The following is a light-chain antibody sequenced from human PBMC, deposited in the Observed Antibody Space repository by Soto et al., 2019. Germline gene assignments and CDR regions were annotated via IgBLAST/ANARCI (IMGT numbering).Light chain of an antibody. Sequence: IQMTQSPSSVSASVGDRVTITCRASQVISSWLAWYQQKPGKAPKLMIYAASSLQSGIPARFSGSGSGPDFTLTINSLQPEDFAAYYCQQTYSTPWTFGQGTKVDIK. CDR3: QQTYSTPWT. CDR2: AAS. V-gene: IGKV1-12*02. J-gene: IGKJ1*01. CDR1: QVISSW.